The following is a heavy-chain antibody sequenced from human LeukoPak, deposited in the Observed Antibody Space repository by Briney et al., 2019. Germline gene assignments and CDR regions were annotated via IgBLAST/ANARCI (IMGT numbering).Heavy chain of an antibody. J-gene: IGHJ5*02. CDR1: GFTFDHYA. V-gene: IGHV3-43*02. CDR3: AGQWLRCDWFDP. D-gene: IGHD5-12*01. Sequence: PGGSLRLSCAASGFTFDHYAMHWVRQAPGKGLEWVSLISGDGCSTYYADSVKDRFTISRDNSKNSLYLQMNSLRTEDTALYYCAGQWLRCDWFDPWGQGTLVSVSS. CDR2: ISGDGCST.